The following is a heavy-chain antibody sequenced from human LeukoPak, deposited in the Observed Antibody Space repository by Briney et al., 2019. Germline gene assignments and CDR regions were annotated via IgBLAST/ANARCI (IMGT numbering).Heavy chain of an antibody. CDR2: IRQDGSQK. V-gene: IGHV3-7*04. D-gene: IGHD4-11*01. J-gene: IGHJ5*02. CDR1: GFTFSSFW. CDR3: ARVTRSPFGWFDP. Sequence: PGGSLRLSCAASGFTFSSFWMSWVRQAPGRGLEWVATIRQDGSQKYYLDSVKGRFTISRDNAKNSLYLQMNSLRAEDTAVYYCARVTRSPFGWFDPWGQGTLVTVSS.